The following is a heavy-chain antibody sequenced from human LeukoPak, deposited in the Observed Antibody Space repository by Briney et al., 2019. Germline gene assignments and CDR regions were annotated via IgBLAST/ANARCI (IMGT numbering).Heavy chain of an antibody. J-gene: IGHJ4*02. CDR3: ARAYYDFWSGYGY. D-gene: IGHD3-3*01. Sequence: GGSLRLSCAASGFTFSSYAMHWVRQAPGRGLEWVAVISYDGSNKYYADSVKGRFTISRDNSKNTLYLQMNSLRAEDTAVYYCARAYYDFWSGYGYWGQGTLVTVSS. V-gene: IGHV3-30-3*01. CDR2: ISYDGSNK. CDR1: GFTFSSYA.